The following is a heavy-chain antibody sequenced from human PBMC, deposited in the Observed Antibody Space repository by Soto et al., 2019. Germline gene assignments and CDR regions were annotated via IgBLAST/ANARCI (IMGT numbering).Heavy chain of an antibody. Sequence: SETLSLTCAVSGASVRSYHWSWIRQAAGKGLEWIGRVQMSGTTNYNPSLKTRVTMSLDTSRNEVSLTMTSVTAADAAVYFCAKDRSTMRWFDPWGQGILVTVSS. CDR3: AKDRSTMRWFDP. D-gene: IGHD1-1*01. CDR2: VQMSGTT. CDR1: GASVRSYH. J-gene: IGHJ5*02. V-gene: IGHV4-4*07.